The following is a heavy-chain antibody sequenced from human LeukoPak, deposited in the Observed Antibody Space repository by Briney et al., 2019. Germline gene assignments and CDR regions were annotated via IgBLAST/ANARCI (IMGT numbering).Heavy chain of an antibody. CDR1: GGSISSSSYY. D-gene: IGHD6-6*01. CDR3: ARISAGRYGMDV. Sequence: PSETLSLTCTVSGGSISSSSYYWGWIRQPPGKGLEWIGSIYYSGSTYYNPSLKSRVTISVDTSKSQFSLKLSSVTAADTAVYYCARISAGRYGMDVWGQGTTVTVSS. V-gene: IGHV4-39*07. CDR2: IYYSGST. J-gene: IGHJ6*02.